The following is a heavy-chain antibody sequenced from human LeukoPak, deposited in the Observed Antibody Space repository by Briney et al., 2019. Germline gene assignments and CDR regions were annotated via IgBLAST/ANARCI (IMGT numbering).Heavy chain of an antibody. CDR1: GYTFTGYY. CDR3: ARARGIVVAGRSYDVFDM. V-gene: IGHV1-2*02. D-gene: IGHD6-19*01. CDR2: INPNSGGT. J-gene: IGHJ3*02. Sequence: ASVKVSCKASGYTFTGYYMHWVRQAPGQGLEWMGWINPNSGGTNYAQKFQGRVTMTRDTSISTAYMELSRLRSDDTAVYYCARARGIVVAGRSYDVFDMWGQGTMVTVSS.